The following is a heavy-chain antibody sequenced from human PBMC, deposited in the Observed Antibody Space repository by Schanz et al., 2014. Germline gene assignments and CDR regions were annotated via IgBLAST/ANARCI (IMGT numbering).Heavy chain of an antibody. CDR3: ARGVRIDY. D-gene: IGHD3-3*01. Sequence: EVQLVESGGGLVQPGGSLRLSCAASGFIFSNSWMSWVRQAPGKGLEWVANIKQDGSEKYYVDSVKGRFTISRDNAKNALYLQMNSLTAEDTAVYYCARGVRIDYRGQGTLVTVSS. CDR2: IKQDGSEK. V-gene: IGHV3-7*01. J-gene: IGHJ4*02. CDR1: GFIFSNSW.